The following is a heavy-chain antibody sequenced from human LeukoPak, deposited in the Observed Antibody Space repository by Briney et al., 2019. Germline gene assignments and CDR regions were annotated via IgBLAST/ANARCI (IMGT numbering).Heavy chain of an antibody. CDR1: GGTFSSYA. V-gene: IGHV1-69*04. CDR3: ASTTMVRGVMPSN. J-gene: IGHJ4*02. D-gene: IGHD3-10*01. CDR2: IIPILGIA. Sequence: SVKVSCKASGGTFSSYAISWVRQAPGQWLEWMGRIIPILGIANYAQKFQGRVTITADKSTSTAYMELSSLRSEDTAVYYCASTTMVRGVMPSNWGRGTLVTVSS.